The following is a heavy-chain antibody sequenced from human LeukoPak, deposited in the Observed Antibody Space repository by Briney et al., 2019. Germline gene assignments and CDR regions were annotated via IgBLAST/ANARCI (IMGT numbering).Heavy chain of an antibody. CDR2: VWYDGSKR. V-gene: IGHV3-33*01. CDR3: ARDGKGFGELLY. Sequence: GGSVRLSCAASGFTFSSFGMHWARQAPGKGLEWVAIVWYDGSKRYYADSVKGRFTISRDDSKNTLYLQMNSLRAEDTAVYYCARDGKGFGELLYWGQRILATVSS. D-gene: IGHD3-10*01. CDR1: GFTFSSFG. J-gene: IGHJ4*02.